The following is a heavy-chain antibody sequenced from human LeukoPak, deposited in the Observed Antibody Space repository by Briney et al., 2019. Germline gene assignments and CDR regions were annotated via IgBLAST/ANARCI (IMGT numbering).Heavy chain of an antibody. D-gene: IGHD3-22*01. Sequence: SVRVSCKASGYTFTSYGISWVRQAPGQGLEWMGGIIPIFGTAHYAQKFQGRVTITADKSPGTAYMELSSLRSEDTAVYYCATSYYYDSSGYYVFDYWSQGTLVTVSS. CDR2: IIPIFGTA. J-gene: IGHJ4*02. V-gene: IGHV1-69*06. CDR3: ATSYYYDSSGYYVFDY. CDR1: GYTFTSYG.